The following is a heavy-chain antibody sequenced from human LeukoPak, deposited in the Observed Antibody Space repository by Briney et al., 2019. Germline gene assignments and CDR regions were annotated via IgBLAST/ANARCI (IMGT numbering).Heavy chain of an antibody. CDR3: ASSNYYDSSGYTFDY. CDR2: IYHSGST. Sequence: SGTLSLTCAVSGGSINSNNWWSWVRQPPGKGLEWIGEIYHSGSTNYNPSLKSRVTISVDTSKNQFSLKLSSVTAADTAVYYCASSNYYDSSGYTFDYWGQGTLVTVSS. J-gene: IGHJ4*02. D-gene: IGHD3-22*01. CDR1: GGSINSNNW. V-gene: IGHV4-4*02.